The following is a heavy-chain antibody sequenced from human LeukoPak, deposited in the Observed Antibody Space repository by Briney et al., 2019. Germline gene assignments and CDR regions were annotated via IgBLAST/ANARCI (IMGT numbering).Heavy chain of an antibody. CDR2: IHPNSGGT. J-gene: IGHJ3*02. CDR1: GYTFIGYY. CDR3: ARDMEYYDILTSKAFDI. Sequence: ASVKVSCKASGYTFIGYYMHWVRQAPGQGLEWMGWIHPNSGGTNYAQKFQDRVTMTWDTSISIAYMELSRLRSDDTAVYYCARDMEYYDILTSKAFDIWGQGTMVTVSS. D-gene: IGHD3-9*01. V-gene: IGHV1-2*02.